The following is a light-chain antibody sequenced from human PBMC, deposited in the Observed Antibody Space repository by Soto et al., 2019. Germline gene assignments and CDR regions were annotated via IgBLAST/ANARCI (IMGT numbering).Light chain of an antibody. CDR1: RSDIGAYIY. J-gene: IGLJ2*01. CDR2: DVN. V-gene: IGLV2-14*01. CDR3: TSYTTSNTLA. Sequence: QSALTQPASVSGSPGQSITISCTGTRSDIGAYIYVSWFQQYPGEAPKCMIYDVNNRPSGVSNRFSGSKSGSTASLTISGLQAEDEAVYYCTSYTTSNTLALGGGTKLTVL.